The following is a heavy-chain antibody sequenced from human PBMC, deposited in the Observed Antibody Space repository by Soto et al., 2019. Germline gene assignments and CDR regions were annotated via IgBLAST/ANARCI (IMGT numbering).Heavy chain of an antibody. CDR2: WYNTGST. J-gene: IGHJ6*02. D-gene: IGHD2-21*02. V-gene: IGHV4-59*01. CDR1: GASISRYY. Sequence: QVRLQESGPGLVKPSETLSLTCTVSGASISRYYWSWVRQLPGKGVAWIGYWYNTGSTICNPSRTSRLTISVDTSQNQLSVKMNSVTAADTAVYYCARDLWLYCGVDSYPLDVWGQGTTVTVSS. CDR3: ARDLWLYCGVDSYPLDV.